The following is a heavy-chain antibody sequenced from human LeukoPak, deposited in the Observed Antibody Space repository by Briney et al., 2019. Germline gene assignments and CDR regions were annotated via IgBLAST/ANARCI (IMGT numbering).Heavy chain of an antibody. Sequence: ASVKVSCKASGYTFPSYFMHWVRQAPGQGLEWMGIINPSGGSTSYAQKFQGRVTMARDTSTSTVYMELSSLRSEDTAVYYCATGGIAVAGTLLFDPWGQGTLVIVSS. D-gene: IGHD6-19*01. V-gene: IGHV1-46*01. J-gene: IGHJ5*02. CDR1: GYTFPSYF. CDR2: INPSGGST. CDR3: ATGGIAVAGTLLFDP.